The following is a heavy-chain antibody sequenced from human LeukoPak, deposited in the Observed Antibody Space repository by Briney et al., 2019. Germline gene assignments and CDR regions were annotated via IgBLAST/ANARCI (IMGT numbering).Heavy chain of an antibody. V-gene: IGHV3-23*01. D-gene: IGHD3-10*01. Sequence: GGSLRLSCAASGFTFSSYAMSWVRQAPGKGLEWVSAISASGSTTYYADSVKGRFTISRDNSKNTLYLQVNSLRAEDTAVYYCAKGDYYGSGSTFKNGMDVWGQGTTVTVSS. J-gene: IGHJ6*02. CDR1: GFTFSSYA. CDR2: ISASGSTT. CDR3: AKGDYYGSGSTFKNGMDV.